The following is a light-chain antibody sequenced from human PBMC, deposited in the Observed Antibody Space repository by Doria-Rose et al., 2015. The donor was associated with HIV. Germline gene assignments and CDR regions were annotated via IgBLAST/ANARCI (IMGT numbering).Light chain of an antibody. CDR3: HQYGTSWT. Sequence: EIVLTQSPGTLSLSPGERATLSCRASQSFSSTYLAWYQQKPGQAPSLVIYDGSTRPTGIPDRFSASGCGTDFTLTINVREPEDVALYYCHQYGTSWTFGQGTKVEI. J-gene: IGKJ1*01. CDR1: QSFSSTY. V-gene: IGKV3-20*01. CDR2: DGS.